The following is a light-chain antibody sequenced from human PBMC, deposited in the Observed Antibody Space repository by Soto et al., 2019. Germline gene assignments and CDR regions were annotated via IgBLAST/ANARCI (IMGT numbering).Light chain of an antibody. V-gene: IGLV2-14*01. CDR3: SSYTSSTAYV. CDR2: EVT. CDR1: SSDVGGYNY. Sequence: QSVLTQPACVSLSPGQSITISCTGTSSDVGGYNYVSLYQLHPGKAPKLILYEVTNRPSGVSDRFSGSKSGNTASLTISGLQAEDEADYYCSSYTSSTAYVFGTGTKVTVL. J-gene: IGLJ1*01.